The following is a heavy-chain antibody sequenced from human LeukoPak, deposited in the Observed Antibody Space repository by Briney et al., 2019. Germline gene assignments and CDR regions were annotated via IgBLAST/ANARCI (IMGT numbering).Heavy chain of an antibody. V-gene: IGHV1-2*02. Sequence: ASVKVSCKASVYTFTNFYIHWVRQAPGQGLEWMGWMNPKSGDTSYAREFQDRVTMTRDTSLSTAYMELSWLRSDDTAVYFCARRPITCITTDCYIDYWGQGTLVTVSS. CDR1: VYTFTNFY. J-gene: IGHJ4*02. CDR2: MNPKSGDT. D-gene: IGHD3-10*01. CDR3: ARRPITCITTDCYIDY.